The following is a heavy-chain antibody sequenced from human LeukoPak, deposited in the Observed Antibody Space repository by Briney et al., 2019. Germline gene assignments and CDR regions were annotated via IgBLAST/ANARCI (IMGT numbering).Heavy chain of an antibody. CDR1: GFTFSSYA. CDR2: ISYDGSNK. D-gene: IGHD4-17*01. Sequence: GRSLRLSCAASGFTFSSYAMHWVRQAPGKGLEWVAVISYDGSNKYYADSVKGRFTISRDNSKNTLYLQMNSLRAEDTAVYYCARFSTTAGPAEYFQHWGQGTLVTVSS. V-gene: IGHV3-30*14. CDR3: ARFSTTAGPAEYFQH. J-gene: IGHJ1*01.